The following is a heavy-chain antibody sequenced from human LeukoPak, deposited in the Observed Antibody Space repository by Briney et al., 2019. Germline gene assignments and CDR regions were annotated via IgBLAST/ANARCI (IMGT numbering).Heavy chain of an antibody. CDR2: IGSDGSKK. CDR1: GFTFSNYA. J-gene: IGHJ4*02. D-gene: IGHD3-10*01. V-gene: IGHV3-30*02. CDR3: AKGLVRGVTLFDY. Sequence: GGSLRLSCAASGFTFSNYAMSWVRQAPGKGLEWLSFIGSDGSKKYYAESVKGRFTISRDNSKNTLYLQMNSLRVEDTAVYYCAKGLVRGVTLFDYWGQGTLVTVSS.